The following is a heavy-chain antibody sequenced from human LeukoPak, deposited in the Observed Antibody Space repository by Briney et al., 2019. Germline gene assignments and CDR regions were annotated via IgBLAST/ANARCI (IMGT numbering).Heavy chain of an antibody. V-gene: IGHV3-7*01. CDR3: AFLRRGRSDYFDY. CDR2: IKQDGSEK. J-gene: IGHJ4*02. CDR1: GFTFSSYE. D-gene: IGHD3-16*01. Sequence: GGSLRLSCAASGFTFSSYEMNWVRQAPGKGLEWVANIKQDGSEKYYVDSVKGRFTISRDNAKNSLYLQMNSLRAEDTAVYYCAFLRRGRSDYFDYWGQGTLVTVSS.